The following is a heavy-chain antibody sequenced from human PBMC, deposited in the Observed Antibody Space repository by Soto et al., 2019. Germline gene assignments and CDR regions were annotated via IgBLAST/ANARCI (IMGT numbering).Heavy chain of an antibody. Sequence: GGSLRLSCAAPGFTFSSYAMSWVRQAPGKGLEWVSAISGSGGSTYYADSVKGRFTISRDNSKNTLYLQMNSLRAEDTAVYYCAKDENPLIVVVPAAYDYWGQGTLVTVSS. V-gene: IGHV3-23*01. CDR3: AKDENPLIVVVPAAYDY. J-gene: IGHJ4*02. D-gene: IGHD2-2*01. CDR2: ISGSGGST. CDR1: GFTFSSYA.